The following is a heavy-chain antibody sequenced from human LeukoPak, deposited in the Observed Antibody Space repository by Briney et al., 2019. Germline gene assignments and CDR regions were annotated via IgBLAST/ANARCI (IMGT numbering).Heavy chain of an antibody. V-gene: IGHV4-59*01. D-gene: IGHD3-10*01. CDR2: IYYSGST. Sequence: SETLSLTCTVSGGSISSYYWSWVRQPPGKGLEWIGDIYYSGSTNYNPSLKSRVTISVDTSKNQFSLKLSSVTAADTAVYYCARSTDYYYGSGSYYHFDYWGQGTLVTVSS. CDR3: ARSTDYYYGSGSYYHFDY. J-gene: IGHJ4*02. CDR1: GGSISSYY.